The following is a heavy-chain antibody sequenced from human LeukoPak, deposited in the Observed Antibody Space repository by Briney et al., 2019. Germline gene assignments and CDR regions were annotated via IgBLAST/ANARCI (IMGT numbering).Heavy chain of an antibody. D-gene: IGHD3-22*01. CDR3: ATGPYYYDAVPYFDY. V-gene: IGHV1-24*01. Sequence: ASVKVSCKVSGYTLTELSMHWVRQAPGKGLEWMGGFDPEDGGTIYAQKFQGRVTMTEDTSTDTAYMELGSLRSEDTAVYYCATGPYYYDAVPYFDYWGQGTLVTVSS. CDR2: FDPEDGGT. J-gene: IGHJ4*02. CDR1: GYTLTELS.